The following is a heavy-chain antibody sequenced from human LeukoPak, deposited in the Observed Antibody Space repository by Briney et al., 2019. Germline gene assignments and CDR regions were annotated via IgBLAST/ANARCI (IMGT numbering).Heavy chain of an antibody. Sequence: ASVKVSCKASGYTFTSYGISWVRQAPGQGLEWMGWISAYNGNTNYAQKLQGRVTMTTDTSTSTAYMELRSLRSDDTAVYYCARDLREGYSSSSGCDYWGQGTLVTVSS. V-gene: IGHV1-18*01. CDR1: GYTFTSYG. CDR3: ARDLREGYSSSSGCDY. J-gene: IGHJ4*02. D-gene: IGHD6-6*01. CDR2: ISAYNGNT.